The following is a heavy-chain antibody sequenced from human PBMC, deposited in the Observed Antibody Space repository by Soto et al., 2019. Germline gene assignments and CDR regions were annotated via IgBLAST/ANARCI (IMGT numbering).Heavy chain of an antibody. Sequence: LGESLKISCKGSGYSFTSYWIGWVRQMPGKGLEWMGIIYPGDSDTRYSPSFQGQVTISADKSISTAYLQWSSLKASDTAMYYCGRRQQLNAGYYSYGMDVWGQGTTVTVSS. CDR1: GYSFTSYW. V-gene: IGHV5-51*01. CDR3: GRRQQLNAGYYSYGMDV. J-gene: IGHJ6*02. CDR2: IYPGDSDT. D-gene: IGHD6-13*01.